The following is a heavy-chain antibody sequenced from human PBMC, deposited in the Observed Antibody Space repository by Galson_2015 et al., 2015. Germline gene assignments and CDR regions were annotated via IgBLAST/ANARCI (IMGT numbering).Heavy chain of an antibody. CDR3: ARDHCSSTSCYLLRYYYGMDV. V-gene: IGHV3-48*02. J-gene: IGHJ6*02. CDR2: ISSSSSTI. CDR1: GFTFSSYS. Sequence: SLRLSCAASGFTFSSYSMNWVRQAPGKGLEWVSYISSSSSTIYYADSVKGRFTISRDNAKNSLYLQMNSLRDEDTAVYYCARDHCSSTSCYLLRYYYGMDVWGQGTTVTVSS. D-gene: IGHD2-2*01.